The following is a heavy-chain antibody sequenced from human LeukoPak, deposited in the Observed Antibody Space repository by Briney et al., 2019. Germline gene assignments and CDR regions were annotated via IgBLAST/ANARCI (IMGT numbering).Heavy chain of an antibody. V-gene: IGHV3-7*01. CDR3: ARDPESSSFDL. Sequence: GGSLRLSCAASGFTFSSYWMSWVRQAPGKGLEFVANIDQGGSVRNYMDSLKGRCTISRDNAKKSLYLEINSLRADDTAVYYCARDPESSSFDLWGRGALVTVSS. CDR2: IDQGGSVR. J-gene: IGHJ4*02. CDR1: GFTFSSYW. D-gene: IGHD6-13*01.